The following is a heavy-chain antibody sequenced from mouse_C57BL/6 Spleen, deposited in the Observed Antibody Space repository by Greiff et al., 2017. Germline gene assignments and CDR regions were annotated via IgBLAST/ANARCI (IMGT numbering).Heavy chain of an antibody. CDR2: IYPGGGYT. Sequence: VKLMESGAELVRPGTSVKMSCKASGYTFTNYWIGWAKQRPGHGLEWIGDIYPGGGYTNYNEKFKGKATLTADKSSSTAYMQFSSLTSEDSAIYYCARDGDYGSTLDYWGQGTTLTVSS. V-gene: IGHV1-63*01. D-gene: IGHD1-1*01. CDR3: ARDGDYGSTLDY. J-gene: IGHJ2*01. CDR1: GYTFTNYW.